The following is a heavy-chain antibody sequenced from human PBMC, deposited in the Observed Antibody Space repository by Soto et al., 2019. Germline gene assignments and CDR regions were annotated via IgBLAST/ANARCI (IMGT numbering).Heavy chain of an antibody. CDR3: AKHLGCNSVVCPDDGFDI. CDR2: IYYSGRT. CDR1: GGSVSTGNFY. V-gene: IGHV4-39*01. J-gene: IGHJ3*02. Sequence: QLQLQESGPGLVKPSETLSLTCTVSGGSVSTGNFYWGWIRQAPGKGLEWIGSIYYSGRTNYNPSLKSRLTISVDTSKNQFSLKLSSVTAADTAVYYCAKHLGCNSVVCPDDGFDIWGQGTMVTVSS. D-gene: IGHD1-26*01.